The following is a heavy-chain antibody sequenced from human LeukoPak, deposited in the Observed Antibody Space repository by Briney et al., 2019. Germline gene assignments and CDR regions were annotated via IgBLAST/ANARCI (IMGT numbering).Heavy chain of an antibody. J-gene: IGHJ5*02. CDR1: GGSFSGYY. CDR2: INHSGST. V-gene: IGHV4-34*01. Sequence: SGTLSLTCAVYGGSFSGYYWSWIRQPPGKGLEWIGEINHSGSTNYNPSLKSRVTISVDTSKNQFSLKLSSVTAADTAVYYCARGLDWFDPWGQGTLVTVSP. CDR3: ARGLDWFDP.